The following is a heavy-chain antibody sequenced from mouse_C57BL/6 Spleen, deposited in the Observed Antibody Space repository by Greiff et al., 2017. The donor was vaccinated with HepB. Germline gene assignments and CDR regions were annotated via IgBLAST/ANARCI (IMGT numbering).Heavy chain of an antibody. J-gene: IGHJ3*01. CDR3: ARWDYDEGAWLAY. CDR2: IYPGSGST. V-gene: IGHV1-55*01. Sequence: QVQLQQPGAELVKPGASVKMSCKASGYTFTSYWITWVKQRPGQGLEWIGDIYPGSGSTNYNEKFKSKATLTVDTSSSTAYMQLSSLTSEDSAVYYGARWDYDEGAWLAYWGQGTLVTVSA. D-gene: IGHD2-4*01. CDR1: GYTFTSYW.